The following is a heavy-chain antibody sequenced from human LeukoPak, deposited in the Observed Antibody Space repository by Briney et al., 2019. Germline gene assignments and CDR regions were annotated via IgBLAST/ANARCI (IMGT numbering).Heavy chain of an antibody. V-gene: IGHV3-7*01. D-gene: IGHD3-10*01. J-gene: IGHJ5*02. CDR3: ARVQSSPGKGHWFDP. CDR2: IKQDGSEK. CDR1: GFTFSSYW. Sequence: GGSLRLSCAASGFTFSSYWMSWVRQAPGKGLEWVANIKQDGSEKYYVDSVKGRFTISRDNAKNSLYLQMNSLRAEDTAVYYCARVQSSPGKGHWFDPWGQGTLVTVSS.